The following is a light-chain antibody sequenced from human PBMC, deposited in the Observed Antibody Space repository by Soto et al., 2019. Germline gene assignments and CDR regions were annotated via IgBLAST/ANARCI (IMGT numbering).Light chain of an antibody. CDR2: FSS. Sequence: DIVMTQSPLSLPVTPGEPASISCRSSQSLLHSSGYIYLVCYLENPGESPQLLIHFSSNRASVVPDRSGVSGPGTGSTLKIRRVEAEDVGVYYYMQDHHTPLTIGGGPKVDIK. CDR1: QSLLHSSGYIY. V-gene: IGKV2-28*01. J-gene: IGKJ4*01. CDR3: MQDHHTPLT.